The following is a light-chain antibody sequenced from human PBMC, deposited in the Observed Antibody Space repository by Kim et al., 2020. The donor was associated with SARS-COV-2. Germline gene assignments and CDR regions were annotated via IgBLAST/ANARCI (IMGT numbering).Light chain of an antibody. J-gene: IGKJ5*01. CDR3: QQRSNWPST. CDR2: YAS. Sequence: EIVLTQSPATLSLSPGERATLSCRASQSIRSFLAWYQQKPGQAPRLLIYYASNRATGIPARFSGSGSGTDFTLTISSLEPEDFAVYYCQQRSNWPSTFGQGTRLEIK. CDR1: QSIRSF. V-gene: IGKV3-11*01.